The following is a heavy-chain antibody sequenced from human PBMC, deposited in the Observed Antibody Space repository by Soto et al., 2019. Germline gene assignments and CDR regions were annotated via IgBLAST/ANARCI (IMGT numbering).Heavy chain of an antibody. D-gene: IGHD2-21*02. V-gene: IGHV3-30*03. CDR2: ISYDGSNK. CDR1: GFSSSNYF. Sequence: QVQLVESGGGVVQPGRSLRLTCVASGFSSSNYFMHWVRQAPGKGQEWVAAISYDGSNKHYLDAVKGRFTISSDNSKNTLYLQMNSLRGEDTAVYSCVRGDPYYGMDFWGQGTTVTVSS. J-gene: IGHJ6*02. CDR3: VRGDPYYGMDF.